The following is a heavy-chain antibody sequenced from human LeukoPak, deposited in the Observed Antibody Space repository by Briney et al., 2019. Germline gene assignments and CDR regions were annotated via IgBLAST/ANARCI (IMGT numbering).Heavy chain of an antibody. D-gene: IGHD6-13*01. CDR1: GYTFTSYG. J-gene: IGHJ4*02. Sequence: ASVKVYCKASGYTFTSYGISWVRQAPGQGLEWMGWISAYNGNTDYSQKLQGRVTMTTDTSTSTAYMELRSLRSDDTAVYYCARGPLGSSWYTKFDYWGQGTLVTVSS. V-gene: IGHV1-18*01. CDR2: ISAYNGNT. CDR3: ARGPLGSSWYTKFDY.